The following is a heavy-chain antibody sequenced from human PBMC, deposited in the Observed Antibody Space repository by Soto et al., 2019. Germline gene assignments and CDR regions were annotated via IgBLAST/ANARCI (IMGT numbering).Heavy chain of an antibody. CDR2: IDPSDSYT. Sequence: GESLKISCKGSGYSFTSYWISWVRQMPGKGLEWMGRIDPSDSYTNYSPSFQGHVTISADKSISTAYLQWSSLKASDTAMYYCARIVVVTAIRGTPYYYYGMDVWGQGTTVTVSS. CDR1: GYSFTSYW. J-gene: IGHJ6*02. D-gene: IGHD2-21*02. CDR3: ARIVVVTAIRGTPYYYYGMDV. V-gene: IGHV5-10-1*01.